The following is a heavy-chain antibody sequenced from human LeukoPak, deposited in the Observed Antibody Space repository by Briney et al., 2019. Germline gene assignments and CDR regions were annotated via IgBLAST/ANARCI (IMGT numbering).Heavy chain of an antibody. CDR1: GFTFDDYG. CDR2: IKQDGSEK. D-gene: IGHD2-15*01. CDR3: ARLGYCSGGSCYPFDY. Sequence: GGSLRLSCAASGFTFDDYGMSWVRQAPGKGLEWVANIKQDGSEKYYVDSVKGRFTISRDNAKNSLYLQMNSLRAEDTAVYYCARLGYCSGGSCYPFDYWGQGTLVTVSS. V-gene: IGHV3-7*01. J-gene: IGHJ4*02.